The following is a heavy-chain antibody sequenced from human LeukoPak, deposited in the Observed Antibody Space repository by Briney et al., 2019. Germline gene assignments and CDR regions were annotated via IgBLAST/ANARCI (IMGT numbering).Heavy chain of an antibody. J-gene: IGHJ6*02. Sequence: PGGSLRLSCAAFGFTFSSYAMGWVRQAPGKGLEWVSAISGSGGDTYYADSVKGRFTFSRDNSKNTLYLQMNSLRPEDTALYYCAKAVWFGEFDYYFFGLDVGGQGTAVTVSS. CDR2: ISGSGGDT. CDR3: AKAVWFGEFDYYFFGLDV. D-gene: IGHD3-10*01. CDR1: GFTFSSYA. V-gene: IGHV3-23*01.